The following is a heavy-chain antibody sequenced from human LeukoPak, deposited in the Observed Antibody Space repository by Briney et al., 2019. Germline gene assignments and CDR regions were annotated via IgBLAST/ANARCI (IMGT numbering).Heavy chain of an antibody. Sequence: PSETLSLTCTVSGGSISSYYWSWIRQPAGKGLEWIGNVYTSGSTNDNPSLKSRVTISVDTSKNQFSLKLNSVTAADTAVYFCARAGGSVNDYNVIDNWGQGTLVTVSS. CDR2: VYTSGST. CDR1: GGSISSYY. V-gene: IGHV4-4*07. CDR3: ARAGGSVNDYNVIDN. J-gene: IGHJ4*02. D-gene: IGHD5-24*01.